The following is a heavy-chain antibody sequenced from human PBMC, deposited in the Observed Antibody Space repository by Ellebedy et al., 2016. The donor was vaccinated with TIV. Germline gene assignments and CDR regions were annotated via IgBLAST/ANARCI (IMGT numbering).Heavy chain of an antibody. Sequence: GESLKISXKGSGYSFNNYWIGWVRQMPGKGLEWMGIIYPGDSDTRYSPSFQGQVTISADKSISTAYLQWSSLKASDTAMYYCARRTAAGTVDWFDPWGQGTLVTVSS. CDR2: IYPGDSDT. V-gene: IGHV5-51*01. D-gene: IGHD6-13*01. CDR3: ARRTAAGTVDWFDP. J-gene: IGHJ5*02. CDR1: GYSFNNYW.